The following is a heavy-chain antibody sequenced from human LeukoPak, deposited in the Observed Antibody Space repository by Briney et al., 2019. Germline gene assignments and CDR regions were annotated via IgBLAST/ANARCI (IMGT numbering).Heavy chain of an antibody. CDR2: INLNSCGT. V-gene: IGHV1-2*02. CDR3: GRIIYSSSWSEH. J-gene: IGHJ5*02. CDR1: VYTFTHYY. D-gene: IGHD6-13*01. Sequence: ASVTVSYMASVYTFTHYYMHWLRQAPGQGRAWMGWINLNSCGTNYPHKLQGRVTMTSDTPISTAYMETSRLRSDGPAVYLRGRIIYSSSWSEHWGQGTLVTVSS.